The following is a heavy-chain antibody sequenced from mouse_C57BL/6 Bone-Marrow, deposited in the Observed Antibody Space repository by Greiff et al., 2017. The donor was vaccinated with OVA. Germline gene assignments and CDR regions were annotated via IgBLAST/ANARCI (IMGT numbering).Heavy chain of an antibody. V-gene: IGHV1-81*01. D-gene: IGHD1-1*01. CDR1: GYTFTSYG. CDR2: IYPRSGNT. CDR3: ARGAYYYGRGYFDY. Sequence: QVQLQQSGAELARPGASVKLSCKASGYTFTSYGISWVKQRTGQGLEWIGEIYPRSGNTYYNEQFKGKATLTADKSSSTAYMELRSLTSTDSAVYSCARGAYYYGRGYFDYWGQGTTLTVAA. J-gene: IGHJ2*01.